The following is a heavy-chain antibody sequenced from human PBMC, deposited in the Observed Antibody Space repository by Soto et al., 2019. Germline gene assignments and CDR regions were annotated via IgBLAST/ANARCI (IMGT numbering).Heavy chain of an antibody. D-gene: IGHD6-13*01. CDR1: GFTFDDYA. CDR3: AKDTQSSNLNALDV. V-gene: IGHV3-9*01. J-gene: IGHJ3*01. CDR2: ISWNSDNV. Sequence: EVQLVEPGGGLGQPGGSLRLSCAASGFTFDDYAMHWVRHAPGKGLEWVSGISWNSDNVGYGDSVKGRFTISRDNAKNSLYLQMNGLRAEDTAFYYCAKDTQSSNLNALDVWGQGTTVTVS.